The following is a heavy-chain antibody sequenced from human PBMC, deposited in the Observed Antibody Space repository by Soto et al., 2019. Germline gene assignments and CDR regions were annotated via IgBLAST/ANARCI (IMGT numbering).Heavy chain of an antibody. CDR3: ARETYYSGHLIGNLDL. J-gene: IGHJ2*01. CDR1: GFTFSNYA. Sequence: QVQLVESGGGVVQPGRSLRLSCAASGFTFSNYAMQWVRQAPGKGLEWVAVVSSEGGTQFYADSVKGRFTISRDNSKNSLYLQMNSLTTEDAALYHCARETYYSGHLIGNLDLWGRGTLVIVSS. CDR2: VSSEGGTQ. V-gene: IGHV3-30-3*01. D-gene: IGHD3-10*01.